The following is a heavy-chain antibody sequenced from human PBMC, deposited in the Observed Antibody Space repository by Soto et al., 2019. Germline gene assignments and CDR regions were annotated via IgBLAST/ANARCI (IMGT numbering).Heavy chain of an antibody. CDR3: ATTYDFWSWGYYYYGMDV. CDR2: IYYSGST. J-gene: IGHJ6*02. Sequence: SETLSLTCTVSGGSISSYYWSWIRQRPGKGLEWIGYIYYSGSTNYNPSLKSRVTISVDTSKNQFSLKLSSVTAADTAVYYCATTYDFWSWGYYYYGMDVWGQGTTVTVSS. V-gene: IGHV4-59*01. D-gene: IGHD3-3*01. CDR1: GGSISSYY.